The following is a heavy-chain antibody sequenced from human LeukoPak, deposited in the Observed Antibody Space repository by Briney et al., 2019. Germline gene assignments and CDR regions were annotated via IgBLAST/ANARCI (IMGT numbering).Heavy chain of an antibody. CDR3: ARGTAAYDY. CDR1: GGSFSGYY. J-gene: IGHJ4*02. CDR2: INHSGST. D-gene: IGHD6-13*01. V-gene: IGHV4-34*01. Sequence: SETLSLTCAVYGGSFSGYYWSWIRQPPGKGLEWIGEINHSGSTNYNPSLKSRVAISVDTSKNQFSLKLSSVTAADTAVYYCARGTAAYDYWGQGTLVTVSS.